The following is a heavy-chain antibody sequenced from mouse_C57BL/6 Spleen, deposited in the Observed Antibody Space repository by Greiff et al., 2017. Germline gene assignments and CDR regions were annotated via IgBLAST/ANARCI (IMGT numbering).Heavy chain of an antibody. V-gene: IGHV1-80*01. D-gene: IGHD2-3*01. J-gene: IGHJ2*01. CDR3: ARSSDGYYDY. Sequence: VNLVESGAELVKPGASVKISCKASGYAFSSYWMNWVKQRPGKGLEWIGQIYPGDGDTNYNGKFKGKATLTADKSSSTAYMQLSSLTSEDSAVYFCARSSDGYYDYWGQGTTLTVSS. CDR2: IYPGDGDT. CDR1: GYAFSSYW.